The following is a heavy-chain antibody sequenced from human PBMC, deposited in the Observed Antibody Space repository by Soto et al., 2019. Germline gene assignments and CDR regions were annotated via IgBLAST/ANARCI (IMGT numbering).Heavy chain of an antibody. CDR2: ISYDGSNK. D-gene: IGHD3-3*01. CDR1: GFTFSSYA. CDR3: ARDHGGLAIFGVVINY. Sequence: GGSLRLSCAASGFTFSSYAMHWVRQAPGKGLEWVAVISYDGSNKYYADSVKGRFTISRDNSKNTLYLQMNSLRAEDTAVYYCARDHGGLAIFGVVINYRGQGTLVTVSS. J-gene: IGHJ4*02. V-gene: IGHV3-30-3*01.